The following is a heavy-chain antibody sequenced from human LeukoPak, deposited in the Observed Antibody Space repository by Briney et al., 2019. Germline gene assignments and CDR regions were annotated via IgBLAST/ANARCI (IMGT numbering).Heavy chain of an antibody. CDR3: ARNQDSSWYYYYMDV. CDR2: ITGSGGST. Sequence: SGGSLRLSCAASGFTFNNYAMSWVRQAPGKGLEWVSTITGSGGSTYSADSVKGRLTISRDNSKNTLYLQMNSLRVDDTALYYCARNQDSSWYYYYMDVWGKGTTVTVSS. J-gene: IGHJ6*03. D-gene: IGHD6-13*01. V-gene: IGHV3-23*01. CDR1: GFTFNNYA.